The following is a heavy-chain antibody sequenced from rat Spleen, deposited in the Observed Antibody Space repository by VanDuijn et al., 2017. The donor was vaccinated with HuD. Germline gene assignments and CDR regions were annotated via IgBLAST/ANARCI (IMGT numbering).Heavy chain of an antibody. V-gene: IGHV2-47*01. CDR3: ARPPGYSTYIRFPH. J-gene: IGHJ3*01. D-gene: IGHD1-2*01. CDR2: MWSDGDT. Sequence: QVQLKESGPGLVQPSQTLSLTCTVSGLSLTSNSVSWIRQPPGKGLEWMGVMWSDGDTSYNSALKSRLSITRDTSKSQVFLKMNSLHTEDTASYFCARPPGYSTYIRFPHWGQGTLVTVSS. CDR1: GLSLTSNS.